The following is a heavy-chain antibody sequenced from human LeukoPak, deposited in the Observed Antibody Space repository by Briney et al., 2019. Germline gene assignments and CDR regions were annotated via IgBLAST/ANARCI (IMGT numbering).Heavy chain of an antibody. J-gene: IGHJ4*02. D-gene: IGHD3-9*01. CDR3: ARGRYDILTGYYDY. Sequence: SETLSLTCAVSGGSISSGGYSWSWIRQPPGKGLEWIGYIYYSGSTNYNPSLKSRVTISVDKSKNQFSLKLSSVTAADTAVYYCARGRYDILTGYYDYWGQGTLVTVSS. V-gene: IGHV4-30-4*07. CDR1: GGSISSGGYS. CDR2: IYYSGST.